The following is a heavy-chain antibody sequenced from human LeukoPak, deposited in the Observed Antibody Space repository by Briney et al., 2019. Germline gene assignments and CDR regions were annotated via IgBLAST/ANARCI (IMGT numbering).Heavy chain of an antibody. V-gene: IGHV3-30*02. J-gene: IGHJ5*02. CDR2: IRYDGSNK. CDR3: AKDGGGYQLRWFDP. D-gene: IGHD2-2*01. Sequence: GGSLRLSCAASGFTFSSYGMHWVRQAPGKGLEWVAFIRYDGSNKYYADSVKGRFTISRDNSKNTLYLQMNSLRAEDTAVYYCAKDGGGYQLRWFDPWGQGTLVTVSS. CDR1: GFTFSSYG.